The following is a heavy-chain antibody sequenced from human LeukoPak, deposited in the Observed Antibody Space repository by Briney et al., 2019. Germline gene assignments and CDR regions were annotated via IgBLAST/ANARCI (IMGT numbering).Heavy chain of an antibody. J-gene: IGHJ1*01. CDR1: GYSFTSYW. CDR2: IYPGESDI. D-gene: IGHD3-22*01. Sequence: GESLKISCKGSGYSFTSYWIGWVRQMPGKGLEWMGIIYPGESDIRYSPSFQGQVTFSANKSISTAYLQWSSLKASDAAMYYCGRLEKGTMIYWGQGTLVTVSS. CDR3: GRLEKGTMIY. V-gene: IGHV5-51*01.